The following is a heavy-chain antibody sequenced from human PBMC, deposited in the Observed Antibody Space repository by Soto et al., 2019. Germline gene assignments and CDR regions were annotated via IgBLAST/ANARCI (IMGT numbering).Heavy chain of an antibody. CDR3: SKDINPRFSHHSTFYHYPF. V-gene: IGHV3-30*18. CDR1: GFTFNNYG. J-gene: IGHJ4*02. Sequence: HPGGSLRLSCAASGFTFNNYGMHWVRQAPGKGLEWVAVISRDGSSKYYADSAQGRFTISRDNSKNTVFLQMNSLRAEDTAIYYCSKDINPRFSHHSTFYHYPFWGQGTLVTV. CDR2: ISRDGSSK. D-gene: IGHD3-22*01.